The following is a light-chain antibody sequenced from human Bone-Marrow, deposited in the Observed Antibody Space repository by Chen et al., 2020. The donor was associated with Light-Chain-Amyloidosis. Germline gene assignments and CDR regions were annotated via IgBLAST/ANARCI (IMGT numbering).Light chain of an antibody. CDR3: QQYGTSALT. CDR1: QTISSNY. Sequence: EIVLTQSPGTLSLSPGEGANLSCRASQTISSNYLTWYHQKFGQAPRLLIYGSSSRATGIPDSVTGSGSQTDCTLTIRRLVPEEFEMYCCQQYGTSALTFGGGTKVGIK. V-gene: IGKV3-20*01. CDR2: GSS. J-gene: IGKJ4*01.